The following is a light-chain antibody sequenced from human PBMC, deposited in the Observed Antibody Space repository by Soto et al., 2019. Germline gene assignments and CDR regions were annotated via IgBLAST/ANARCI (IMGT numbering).Light chain of an antibody. J-gene: IGKJ5*01. V-gene: IGKV3-20*01. CDR2: GAS. CDR1: QSVSSSH. Sequence: EIVLTQSPGTLSLSPGERATLSCRASQSVSSSHLAWYQQKPGQGPRLLIYGASSRATGIPDRFSGSGSGTDFTLTISSLQSEDFAVYYCQQYNTWPPITFGQGTRLEIK. CDR3: QQYNTWPPIT.